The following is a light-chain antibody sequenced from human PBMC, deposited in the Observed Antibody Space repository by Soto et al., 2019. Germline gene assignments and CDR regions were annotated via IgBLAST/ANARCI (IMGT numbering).Light chain of an antibody. CDR3: PQFGIGSSPGST. Sequence: EIVLTQSPGTLSLSPGERATLSCRTSQSINNRYLAWYQQKPGQAPRLLIYGASSKATGIPDRFSGRGSGTDFTLTISRLEPDDFAVYDCPQFGIGSSPGSTFGPGTKVDMK. CDR2: GAS. CDR1: QSINNRY. V-gene: IGKV3-20*01. J-gene: IGKJ3*01.